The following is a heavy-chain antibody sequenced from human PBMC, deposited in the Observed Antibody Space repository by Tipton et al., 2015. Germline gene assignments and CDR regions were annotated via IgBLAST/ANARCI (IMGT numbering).Heavy chain of an antibody. D-gene: IGHD2/OR15-2a*01. V-gene: IGHV3-21*01. J-gene: IGHJ5*02. CDR3: AREVFYGCLGCVRGSGWFGP. Sequence: SLRLSCTASGLTLSAYAMHWVRQAPGKRLEWVSYISSGSTYIDYADSVKGRFTISRDNAKNSLFLQMNSLRAEDTAVYFCAREVFYGCLGCVRGSGWFGPWCQGSRVTVTS. CDR2: ISSGSTYI. CDR1: GLTLSAYA.